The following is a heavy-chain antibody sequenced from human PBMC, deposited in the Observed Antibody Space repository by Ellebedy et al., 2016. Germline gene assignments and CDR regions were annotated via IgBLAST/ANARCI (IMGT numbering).Heavy chain of an antibody. CDR2: INPNSGGT. V-gene: IGHV1-2*02. CDR3: ASTLWFGELSRFDY. CDR1: GYTFTGYY. Sequence: ASVKVSCXASGYTFTGYYMHWVRQAPGQGLEWMGWINPNSGGTNYAQKFQGRVTMTRDTSISTACMELSRLRSDDTAVYYCASTLWFGELSRFDYWGQGTLVTVSS. J-gene: IGHJ4*02. D-gene: IGHD3-10*01.